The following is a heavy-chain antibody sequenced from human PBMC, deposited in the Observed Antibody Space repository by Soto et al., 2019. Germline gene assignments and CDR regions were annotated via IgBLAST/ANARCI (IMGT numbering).Heavy chain of an antibody. CDR3: ARSPGSYYSMTYYYYGMDV. CDR2: ISSSGSTI. CDR1: GFTFSDYY. Sequence: GGSLRLSCAASGFTFSDYYMSWIRQAPGKGLEWVSYISSSGSTIYYADSVKGRFTISRDNAKNSLYLQMNSLRAEDTAVYYCARSPGSYYSMTYYYYGMDVWGQGTTVTVSS. D-gene: IGHD3-10*01. V-gene: IGHV3-11*01. J-gene: IGHJ6*02.